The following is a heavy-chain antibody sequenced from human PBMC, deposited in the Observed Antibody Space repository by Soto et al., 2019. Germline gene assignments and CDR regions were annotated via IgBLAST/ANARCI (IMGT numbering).Heavy chain of an antibody. Sequence: QVQLQESGPGLVKPSQTLSLTCTVSGGSISSGDSYWTWIRQPPGKGLEWIGYIYYSGSTYYNPSLKSRVIISVDTSKNQFSLKLSSVTAADTAVYYCARVGDGNHFDYWGLGTLVTVSS. V-gene: IGHV4-30-4*01. CDR3: ARVGDGNHFDY. CDR2: IYYSGST. CDR1: GGSISSGDSY. D-gene: IGHD3-16*01. J-gene: IGHJ4*02.